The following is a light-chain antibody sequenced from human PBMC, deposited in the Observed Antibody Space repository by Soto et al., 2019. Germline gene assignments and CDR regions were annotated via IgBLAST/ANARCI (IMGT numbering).Light chain of an antibody. V-gene: IGLV1-40*01. CDR2: GNS. J-gene: IGLJ7*01. Sequence: QSVLTQPPSVSGAPGQRVTISCTGSSSNIGAGYDVHWYQQLPGTAPKLLIYGNSNRPSGVPDRFSGSKSGTSASLAITGLQAEDEADYYCPSYDSSLSGSNAVFGGGTQLTVL. CDR3: PSYDSSLSGSNAV. CDR1: SSNIGAGYD.